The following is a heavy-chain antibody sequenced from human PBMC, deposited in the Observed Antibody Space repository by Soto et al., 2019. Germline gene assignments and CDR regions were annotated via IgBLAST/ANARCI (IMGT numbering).Heavy chain of an antibody. V-gene: IGHV3-48*01. J-gene: IGHJ5*01. CDR3: ARDHRWGYEYGDYGDS. CDR1: GFTFWNYV. Sequence: PGGSLSLSCASSGFTFWNYVMTGARKAPGKGLEWVSYIGIGSSTKYYADSVKGRFTISRDNAKNSLYLQMNSLRAEDTAFYYCARDHRWGYEYGDYGDSWGHGTLVTVS. D-gene: IGHD4-17*01. CDR2: IGIGSSTK.